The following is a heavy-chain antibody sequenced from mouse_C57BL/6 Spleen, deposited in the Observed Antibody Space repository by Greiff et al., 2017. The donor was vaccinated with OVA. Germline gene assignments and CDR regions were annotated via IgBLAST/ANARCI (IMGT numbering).Heavy chain of an antibody. CDR3: ARSAQVSAWFAY. J-gene: IGHJ3*01. CDR2: IYPGSGST. V-gene: IGHV1-55*01. D-gene: IGHD3-2*02. Sequence: QVQLQQSGAELVKPGASVKMSCKASGYTFTSYWITWVKQRPGQGLEWIGDIYPGSGSTNYNEKFKSKATLTVDTSSSTAYMQLSSLTSEDSAVYYCARSAQVSAWFAYWGQGTLVTVSA. CDR1: GYTFTSYW.